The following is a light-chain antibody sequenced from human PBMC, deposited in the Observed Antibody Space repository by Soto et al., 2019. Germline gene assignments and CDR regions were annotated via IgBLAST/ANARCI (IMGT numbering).Light chain of an antibody. CDR2: DAS. V-gene: IGKV3-11*01. J-gene: IGKJ4*01. Sequence: EIVLTQSPATLSLSPGERATLSCRASQSVSSYLAWYQQKPGQAPRLLIYDASNRATGIPARFSGSGSGTDFTLTISSLEPEDFVVYYCQQYNNWPLLTFGGGTKVDIK. CDR1: QSVSSY. CDR3: QQYNNWPLLT.